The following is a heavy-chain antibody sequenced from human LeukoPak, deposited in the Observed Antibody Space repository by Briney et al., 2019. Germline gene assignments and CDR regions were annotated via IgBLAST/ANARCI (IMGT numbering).Heavy chain of an antibody. V-gene: IGHV1-2*02. Sequence: ASVKVSCKASGYTFTPYYMHWVRQAPGQGLEWVGGSDSKNGDTKYAQNFQSRLTITRYTSIGIAYMELRSLTSDDTAVYYCASEAYFSGGRCSVKRVVSWGQGTPVTVPS. CDR3: ASEAYFSGGRCSVKRVVS. D-gene: IGHD2-15*01. J-gene: IGHJ5*02. CDR2: SDSKNGDT. CDR1: GYTFTPYY.